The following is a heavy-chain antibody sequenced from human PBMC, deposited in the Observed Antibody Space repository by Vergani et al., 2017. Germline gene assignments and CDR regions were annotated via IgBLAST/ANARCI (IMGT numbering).Heavy chain of an antibody. D-gene: IGHD1-26*01. J-gene: IGHJ6*02. CDR1: GYTFTGYY. CDR3: ARDIDSFQVLYYYYYGMDV. Sequence: QVQLVQSGAEVKKPGASVKVSCKASGYTFTGYYMHWVRQAPGQGLEWMGWINPNSGGTNYAQKFQGRVTMTRDTSISTAYMELSRLRSDDTAVYYCARDIDSFQVLYYYYYGMDVWGQGTTVTVSS. V-gene: IGHV1-2*02. CDR2: INPNSGGT.